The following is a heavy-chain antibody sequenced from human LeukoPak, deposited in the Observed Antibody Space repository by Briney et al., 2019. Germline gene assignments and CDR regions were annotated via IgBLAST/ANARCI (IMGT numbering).Heavy chain of an antibody. Sequence: SETLSLTCTVSGGSISSSSYYWGWIRQPPGKGLEWIGSIYYSGSTYYNPSLKSRVTIPVDTSKNQFSLKLSSVTAADTAVYYCARRGVVVITYDYWGQGTLVTVSS. D-gene: IGHD3-22*01. CDR3: ARRGVVVITYDY. J-gene: IGHJ4*02. CDR1: GGSISSSSYY. CDR2: IYYSGST. V-gene: IGHV4-39*07.